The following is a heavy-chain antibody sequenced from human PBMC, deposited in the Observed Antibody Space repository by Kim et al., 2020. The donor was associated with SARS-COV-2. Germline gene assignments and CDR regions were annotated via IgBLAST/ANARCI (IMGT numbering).Heavy chain of an antibody. CDR1: GCSISSSSYY. CDR3: ARDRGSGSVPGLGWFDP. CDR2: IYYSGST. Sequence: SETLSLTCTVSGCSISSSSYYWGWIRQPPGKGLELIGSIYYSGSTYYNPSLKSRVTISVDTSKNQFSLKLSSVTAADTAVYYCARDRGSGSVPGLGWFDPWGQGTLVTVSS. J-gene: IGHJ5*02. D-gene: IGHD1-26*01. V-gene: IGHV4-39*07.